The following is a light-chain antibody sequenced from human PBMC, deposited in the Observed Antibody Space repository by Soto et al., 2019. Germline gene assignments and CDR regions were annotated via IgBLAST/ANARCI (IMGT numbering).Light chain of an antibody. CDR3: QERSNWPPLT. CDR1: QKISSY. V-gene: IGKV3-11*01. CDR2: DAS. J-gene: IGKJ4*01. Sequence: EIVLTQSPGTLSLSPGERATLSCRASQKISSYLAWYQQKPGQAPRLLIYDASNRATGIPARFSGSGSGTDFTLTISSLEPEGFAVYYCQERSNWPPLTCGGGTKVEIK.